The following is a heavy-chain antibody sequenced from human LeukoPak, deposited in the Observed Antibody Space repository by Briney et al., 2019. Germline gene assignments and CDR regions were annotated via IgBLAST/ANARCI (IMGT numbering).Heavy chain of an antibody. CDR1: GGTFSSYA. V-gene: IGHV1-69*04. Sequence: SVKVSCKASGGTFSSYAISWVRQAPGQGLEWMGRIIPILGIANYAQKFQGRVTITADKSTSTAYMELSSLRSEDTAVYYCARGDGDGYNNGAFDIWGQGTMVTVSS. CDR2: IIPILGIA. J-gene: IGHJ3*02. CDR3: ARGDGDGYNNGAFDI. D-gene: IGHD5-24*01.